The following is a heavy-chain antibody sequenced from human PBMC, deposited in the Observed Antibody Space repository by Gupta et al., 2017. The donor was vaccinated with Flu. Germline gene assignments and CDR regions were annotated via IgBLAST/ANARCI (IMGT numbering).Heavy chain of an antibody. Sequence: PGKGLEWVSAIIGSGCSVYYADTVKGRFTDSRDKSKNTLYLQMNSLRAGDTAIYYCAKDLGGSAARGKRGLAYWGQGTLVTVSS. D-gene: IGHD2-15*01. V-gene: IGHV3-23*01. CDR3: AKDLGGSAARGKRGLAY. J-gene: IGHJ4*02. CDR2: IIGSGCSV.